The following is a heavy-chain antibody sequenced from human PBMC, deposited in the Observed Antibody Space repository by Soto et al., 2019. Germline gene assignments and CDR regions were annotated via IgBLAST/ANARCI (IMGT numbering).Heavy chain of an antibody. CDR3: ARGGGYAVDY. D-gene: IGHD5-12*01. Sequence: QVQLVQSGSELRKPGASVKVSCKASGYTFTSNSITWVRQAPGQGLEWMGWISTSSGNTKFAQKFQGRVTLTTDTSTSTASMELTSLRSDDTAVYYCARGGGYAVDYWGQGTLVTVST. CDR2: ISTSSGNT. CDR1: GYTFTSNS. V-gene: IGHV1-18*04. J-gene: IGHJ4*02.